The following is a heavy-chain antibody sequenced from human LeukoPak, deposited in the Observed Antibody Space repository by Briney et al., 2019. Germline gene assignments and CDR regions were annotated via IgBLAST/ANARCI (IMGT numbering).Heavy chain of an antibody. CDR2: ISGSGGST. J-gene: IGHJ4*02. CDR3: AKVSCSSTSCNFDY. Sequence: PGASLRLSCAASGFTFSSYAMSWVRQAPGKGLEWVSAISGSGGSTYYADSVKGRFTISRDNSKNTLYLQMNSLRAEDTAVYYCAKVSCSSTSCNFDYWGQGTLVTVSS. D-gene: IGHD2-2*01. CDR1: GFTFSSYA. V-gene: IGHV3-23*01.